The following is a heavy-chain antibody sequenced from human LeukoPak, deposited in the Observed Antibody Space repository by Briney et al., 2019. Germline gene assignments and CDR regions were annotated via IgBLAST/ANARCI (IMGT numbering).Heavy chain of an antibody. J-gene: IGHJ4*02. V-gene: IGHV3-30*04. CDR3: ARRVGWSHFDH. Sequence: GGSLRLSRAASSFTFSDYTMHWVRQAPGKGLEWVALISSDGSNQYYAHSVEGRFTISRDNSKNTLFLQIDGLRPEDSAVYYCARRVGWSHFDHWGQGTQLTVSS. D-gene: IGHD6-19*01. CDR2: ISSDGSNQ. CDR1: SFTFSDYT.